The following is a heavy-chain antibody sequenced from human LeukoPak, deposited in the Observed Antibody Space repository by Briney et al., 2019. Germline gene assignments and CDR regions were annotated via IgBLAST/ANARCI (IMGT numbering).Heavy chain of an antibody. Sequence: NPSETLSLTCTVSGGSISSGGYYWSWIRQPPGKGLEWIGYIYHSGSTYYNPSLKSRVTISVDRSKNQFSLKLSSVTAADTAVYYCARDLSGGGAFDIWGQGTMVTVSS. J-gene: IGHJ3*02. CDR3: ARDLSGGGAFDI. CDR2: IYHSGST. CDR1: GGSISSGGYY. V-gene: IGHV4-30-2*01. D-gene: IGHD2-15*01.